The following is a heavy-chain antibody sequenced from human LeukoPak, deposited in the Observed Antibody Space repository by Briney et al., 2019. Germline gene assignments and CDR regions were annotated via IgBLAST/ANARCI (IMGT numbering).Heavy chain of an antibody. Sequence: QSGGSLRLSCAASGFTFSSYGMHWVRQAPGKGLEWVAFIQYDGSHKYYADSVKGRFTISRDNSKNTLFLQMNSLRGEDTAVYYCGRGKSPAAVDDWGQGTLVTVPS. J-gene: IGHJ4*02. CDR3: GRGKSPAAVDD. V-gene: IGHV3-30*02. D-gene: IGHD2-2*01. CDR2: IQYDGSHK. CDR1: GFTFSSYG.